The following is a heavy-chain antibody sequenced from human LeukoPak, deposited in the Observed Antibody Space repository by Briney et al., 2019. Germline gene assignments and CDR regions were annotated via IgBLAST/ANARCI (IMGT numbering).Heavy chain of an antibody. CDR1: GGTFSSYA. Sequence: ASVKVSCKASGGTFSSYAISWVRQAPGQGLEWMGGIIPIFGTANYAQKFQGRVTITTDESTSTAYMELSSLRSEDTAVYYCASGHYGSGSYGFDYWGQGTLVTVSS. V-gene: IGHV1-69*05. J-gene: IGHJ4*02. CDR3: ASGHYGSGSYGFDY. D-gene: IGHD3-10*01. CDR2: IIPIFGTA.